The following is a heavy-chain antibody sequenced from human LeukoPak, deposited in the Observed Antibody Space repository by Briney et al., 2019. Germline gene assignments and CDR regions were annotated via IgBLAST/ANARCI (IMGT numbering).Heavy chain of an antibody. J-gene: IGHJ4*02. CDR2: MHLGNGNT. D-gene: IGHD2-21*02. V-gene: IGHV1-2*02. CDR3: AREGSYCVGGDCSSFDF. Sequence: ASVKVSCKASGYRFISNYIQWIRQAPGLGPEWMGWMHLGNGNTRYAEKFQGRVTMTRDTSINTAYMDLSSLRSDDTAVYYCAREGSYCVGGDCSSFDFWGQGTLITVSS. CDR1: GYRFISNY.